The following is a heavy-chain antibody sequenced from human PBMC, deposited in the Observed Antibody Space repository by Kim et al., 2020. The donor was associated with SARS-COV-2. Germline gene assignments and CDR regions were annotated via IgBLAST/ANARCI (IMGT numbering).Heavy chain of an antibody. D-gene: IGHD4-17*01. CDR2: IMQDGSEK. CDR3: ATDTNYGDY. V-gene: IGHV3-7*01. J-gene: IGHJ4*02. CDR1: GFNFSAYW. Sequence: GGSLRLSCAISGFNFSAYWMTWVRHAPGKGLEWVANIMQDGSEKYYVDSVKGRFTISRDNAKNSLFLQMNSLRAEDTAVYYCATDTNYGDYWGQGTLVTV.